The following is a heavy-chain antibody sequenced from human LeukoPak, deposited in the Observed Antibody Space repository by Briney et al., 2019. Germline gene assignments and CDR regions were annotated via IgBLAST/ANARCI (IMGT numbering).Heavy chain of an antibody. J-gene: IGHJ4*02. CDR3: ARQLFPTISPAASFDY. CDR2: IYYSGST. Sequence: SETLSLTCTVSGGSISSSSYYWGRIRQPPGKGLEWIGSIYYSGSTYYNPSLKSRVTISVDTSKNQFSLKLSSVTAADTAVYYCARQLFPTISPAASFDYWGQGTLVTVSS. CDR1: GGSISSSSYY. D-gene: IGHD1-26*01. V-gene: IGHV4-39*01.